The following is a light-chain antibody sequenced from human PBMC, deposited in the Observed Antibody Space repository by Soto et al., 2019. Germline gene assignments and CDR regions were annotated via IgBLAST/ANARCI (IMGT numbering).Light chain of an antibody. V-gene: IGKV3-11*01. CDR2: ESS. CDR3: HQRRSWPRT. J-gene: IGKJ1*01. Sequence: EIVLTQSPATLSSSPGERATLSCRASQTVFSRLAWYQHKPGQAPRLLIYESSKRATGLPARFSGSGFGTDFTLTISSLEPEDFAVYYCHQRRSWPRTFGQGTKVDIX. CDR1: QTVFSR.